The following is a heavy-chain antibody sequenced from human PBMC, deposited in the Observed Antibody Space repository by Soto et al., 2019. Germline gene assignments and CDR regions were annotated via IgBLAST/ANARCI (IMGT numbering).Heavy chain of an antibody. CDR3: ARGGELLFGY. J-gene: IGHJ4*02. CDR1: GFTFSSYS. D-gene: IGHD1-26*01. CDR2: ISSSSSYI. Sequence: EVQLVESGGGLVKTGGSLRLSCAASGFTFSSYSMNWVRQAPGKGLEWVSSISSSSSYIYYADSVKGRFTISRDNAKNSRYLQMNSLRAEDTAVYYCARGGELLFGYWGQGTLGTVSS. V-gene: IGHV3-21*01.